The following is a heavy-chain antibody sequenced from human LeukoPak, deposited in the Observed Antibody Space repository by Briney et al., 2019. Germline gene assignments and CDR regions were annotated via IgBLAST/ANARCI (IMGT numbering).Heavy chain of an antibody. D-gene: IGHD3-22*01. CDR2: IYTSGST. V-gene: IGHV4-61*02. CDR1: GGSISSSSYY. CDR3: ARALGSGYARFDY. J-gene: IGHJ4*02. Sequence: SETLSLTCTVSGGSISSSSYYWGWIRQPAGKGLEWIGRIYTSGSTNYNPSLKSRVTMSVDTSKNQFSLKLSSVTAADTAVYYCARALGSGYARFDYWGQGTLVTVSS.